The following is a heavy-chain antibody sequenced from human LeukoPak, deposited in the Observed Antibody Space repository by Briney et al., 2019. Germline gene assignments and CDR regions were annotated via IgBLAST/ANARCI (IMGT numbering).Heavy chain of an antibody. J-gene: IGHJ4*02. Sequence: GEALKISWKGSGYIFTSYWIGWVRQMPGKGLGGRVIIYPGESDTRYSGSFQGQVTISPDNSISNASLQWSSLQAYDTAMYYCVRLIPTVGDTNYFDYWGQGTLVTVSS. CDR2: IYPGESDT. CDR1: GYIFTSYW. CDR3: VRLIPTVGDTNYFDY. V-gene: IGHV5-51*01. D-gene: IGHD1-26*01.